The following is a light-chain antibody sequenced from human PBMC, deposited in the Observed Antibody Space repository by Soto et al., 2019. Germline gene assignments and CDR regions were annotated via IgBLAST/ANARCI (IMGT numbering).Light chain of an antibody. Sequence: IQLTQSPSSLSASVGDRVTITCLASQGISSYLAWYQQKPGKAPELLIYAASTLQSGVPSRFSGSGSGTDFTLTISCLQSDDFGTYYCQQYNSYALTFGQGTRLEIK. CDR2: AAS. V-gene: IGKV1-9*01. CDR3: QQYNSYALT. J-gene: IGKJ5*01. CDR1: QGISSY.